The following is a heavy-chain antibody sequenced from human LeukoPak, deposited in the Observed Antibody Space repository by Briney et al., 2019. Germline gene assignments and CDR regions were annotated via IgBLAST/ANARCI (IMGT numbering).Heavy chain of an antibody. Sequence: GASVKVSCKASGYTFTTSGISWVRQAPGPGLEWVGWISAYNGDMNYAERLEGRVTVTTDTSTSTAYMEMRSLRSDDTAVYYCVRDYAYTMDVWGQGTTVTVSS. CDR2: ISAYNGDM. CDR1: GYTFTTSG. V-gene: IGHV1-18*01. D-gene: IGHD3-16*01. J-gene: IGHJ6*02. CDR3: VRDYAYTMDV.